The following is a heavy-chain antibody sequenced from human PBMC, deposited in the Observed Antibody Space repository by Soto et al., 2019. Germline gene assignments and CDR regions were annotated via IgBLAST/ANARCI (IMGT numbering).Heavy chain of an antibody. J-gene: IGHJ6*04. CDR2: ISYDGSNK. D-gene: IGHD2-21*02. CDR3: ARVQPYCGGDCYFDPYGMDV. CDR1: GFTFSSYA. Sequence: QVQLVESGGGVVQPGRPLRLSCAASGFTFSSYAMHWVRQAPVKGLEWVAVISYDGSNKYYADSVKGRFTISRDNSKNTVYLKMNGLRAEDTVVYYCARVQPYCGGDCYFDPYGMDVWGRGTTVTVSS. V-gene: IGHV3-30-3*01.